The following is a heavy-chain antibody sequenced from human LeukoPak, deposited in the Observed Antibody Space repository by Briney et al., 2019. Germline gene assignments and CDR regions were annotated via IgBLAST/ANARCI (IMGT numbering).Heavy chain of an antibody. V-gene: IGHV4-39*01. CDR3: ARRYCSSASCSFDY. CDR2: IYYSGST. J-gene: IGHJ4*02. Sequence: SETLSLTCTVSGGSISSSSYYWGWIRQPPGKGLEWIGSIYYSGSTYYNPSLKSRVTISVDTSKNQFSLKLSSVTAADTAVYYCARRYCSSASCSFDYWGQGTLVAVSS. D-gene: IGHD2-2*01. CDR1: GGSISSSSYY.